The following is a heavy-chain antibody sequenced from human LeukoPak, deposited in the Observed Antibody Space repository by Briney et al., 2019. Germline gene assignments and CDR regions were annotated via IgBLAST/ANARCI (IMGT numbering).Heavy chain of an antibody. J-gene: IGHJ4*02. V-gene: IGHV5-51*01. Sequence: GESPKISCKASGYTFASQWIGWVRQMPGKGLEWMGIIYPGDSDTRYSPSFQGQVTISADKSISTAYLQWSSLKASDTAMYYCARQYSGYGKDYWGQGTLVTVSS. CDR2: IYPGDSDT. CDR3: ARQYSGYGKDY. D-gene: IGHD5-12*01. CDR1: GYTFASQW.